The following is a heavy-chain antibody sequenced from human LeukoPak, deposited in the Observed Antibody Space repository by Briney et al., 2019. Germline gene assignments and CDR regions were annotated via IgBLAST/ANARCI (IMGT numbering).Heavy chain of an antibody. CDR3: AKDSSSYDWGYMDV. Sequence: PGGSLRLSCAASGFTFSTYAMSWVRQAPGKGLESVSLIGGSDGRTRYADSVKGRFTISRDNSKNTLYLEMNSLRAEDTAVYYCAKDSSSYDWGYMDVWGKGTTVTISS. D-gene: IGHD3-22*01. CDR1: GFTFSTYA. CDR2: IGGSDGRT. J-gene: IGHJ6*03. V-gene: IGHV3-23*01.